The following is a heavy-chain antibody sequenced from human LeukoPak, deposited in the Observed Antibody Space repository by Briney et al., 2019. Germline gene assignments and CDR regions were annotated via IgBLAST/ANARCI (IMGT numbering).Heavy chain of an antibody. CDR2: ISGAGVTI. D-gene: IGHD2/OR15-2a*01. CDR3: AKGTSMNTFFDY. Sequence: SGGSLRLSCAASGFTFDDYAMHWVRQAPGEGLEWVSAISGAGVTIFYADSVKGRFTVSRDNSRNTLYLQMNSLRAEDTAVYYCAKGTSMNTFFDYWGQGTLVTVSS. CDR1: GFTFDDYA. V-gene: IGHV3-23*01. J-gene: IGHJ4*02.